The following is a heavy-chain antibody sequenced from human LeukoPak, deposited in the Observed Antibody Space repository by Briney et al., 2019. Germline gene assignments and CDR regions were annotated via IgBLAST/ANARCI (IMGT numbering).Heavy chain of an antibody. V-gene: IGHV1-2*04. D-gene: IGHD6-19*01. CDR1: GYTFTSYY. Sequence: GASVKVSCKASGYTFTSYYMHWVRQAPGQGLEWMGWINPNSGGTNYAQKFQGWVTMTRDTSISTAYMELSRLRSDDTAVYYCARDEESSRGMDVWGQGTTVTVSS. CDR2: INPNSGGT. CDR3: ARDEESSRGMDV. J-gene: IGHJ6*02.